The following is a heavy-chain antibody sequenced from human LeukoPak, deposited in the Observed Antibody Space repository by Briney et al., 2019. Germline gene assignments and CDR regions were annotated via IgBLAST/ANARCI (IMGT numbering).Heavy chain of an antibody. CDR1: GYTFTSYD. CDR3: ARLGLEWFHFYYMDV. D-gene: IGHD3-3*01. J-gene: IGHJ6*03. CDR2: MYPNSGDT. Sequence: ASVKVSCKASGYTFTSYDINWVRQATGQGLEWLGWMYPNSGDTGYAQKFQGRVTMTRDTSISTACLELSSLRSEDTAVYYCARLGLEWFHFYYMDVWGKGTTVTVSS. V-gene: IGHV1-8*01.